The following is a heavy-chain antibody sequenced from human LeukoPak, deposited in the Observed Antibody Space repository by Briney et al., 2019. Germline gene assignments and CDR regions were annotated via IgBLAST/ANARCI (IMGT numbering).Heavy chain of an antibody. CDR2: INPNSGGT. D-gene: IGHD2-2*01. J-gene: IGHJ6*04. Sequence: GASVKVSCKAAGYTFTAYYIHLVRHAPGQGLEWRGWINPNSGGTDYAQNFQGRVTLTRDTSITTAYMELSRLRSDDTAVYYCAKARGLYCSSISCYDCDVWGKGTTVTVSS. CDR3: AKARGLYCSSISCYDCDV. CDR1: GYTFTAYY. V-gene: IGHV1-2*02.